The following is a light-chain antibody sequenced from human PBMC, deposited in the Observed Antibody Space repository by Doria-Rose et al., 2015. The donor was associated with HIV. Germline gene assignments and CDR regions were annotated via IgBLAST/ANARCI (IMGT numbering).Light chain of an antibody. CDR1: QSLRYTSQNY. Sequence: DIRVTQSPESLGMSLGERATLNCKSNQSLRYTSQNYLAWYQQKPGQPPKLLIYWASTRQSGVPARFSGSGSGTDFTLTISGLEAEDVAVYYCQQYYDTPSFGPGTTVDIK. CDR2: WAS. J-gene: IGKJ3*01. V-gene: IGKV4-1*01. CDR3: QQYYDTPS.